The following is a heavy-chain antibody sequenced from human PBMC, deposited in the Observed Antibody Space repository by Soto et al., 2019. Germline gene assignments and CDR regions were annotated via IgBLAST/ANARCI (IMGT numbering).Heavy chain of an antibody. D-gene: IGHD3-10*01. Sequence: QVQLVQSGAEVKKPGSSVKVSCKASGGTFSSYAISWVRQAPGQGLEWMGGNIPIFGTANYAQKFQGRVTITADESTSTAYMELSSLRSEDTAVYYCARTYYYGSGSSTTSYYYYGMDVWGQGTTVTVSS. CDR2: NIPIFGTA. CDR3: ARTYYYGSGSSTTSYYYYGMDV. CDR1: GGTFSSYA. V-gene: IGHV1-69*01. J-gene: IGHJ6*02.